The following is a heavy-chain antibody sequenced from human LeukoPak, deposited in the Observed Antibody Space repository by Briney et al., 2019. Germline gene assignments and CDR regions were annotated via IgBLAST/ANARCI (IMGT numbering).Heavy chain of an antibody. V-gene: IGHV5-51*03. D-gene: IGHD3-22*01. CDR2: IYPGDSDT. CDR1: GYSFTSYW. J-gene: IGHJ4*02. Sequence: GESLKISCKGSGYSFTSYWIGWVRQMPGKGLEWMGIIYPGDSDTRYSPSFQAQVTISADKSISTAYLQWSSLKASDTAMYYCARLYRDYYDSSGYYPLDYWGQGTLVTVSS. CDR3: ARLYRDYYDSSGYYPLDY.